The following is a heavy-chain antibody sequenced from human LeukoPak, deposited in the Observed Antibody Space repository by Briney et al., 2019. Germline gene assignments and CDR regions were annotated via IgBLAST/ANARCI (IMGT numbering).Heavy chain of an antibody. J-gene: IGHJ4*02. CDR3: ASTYKYDSSGYYPFDY. D-gene: IGHD3-22*01. V-gene: IGHV3-64D*09. Sequence: PVGSQRLSCSGSGFSFSRYAMHWVRQAPGKGLEYVSAISSNGGSTYYADSLKGRFTISRDNSKNTLYLQMSSLRAEDTAVYYCASTYKYDSSGYYPFDYWGQGTLVTVSS. CDR2: ISSNGGST. CDR1: GFSFSRYA.